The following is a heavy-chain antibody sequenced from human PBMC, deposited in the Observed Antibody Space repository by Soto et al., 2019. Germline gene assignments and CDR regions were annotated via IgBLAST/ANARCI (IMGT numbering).Heavy chain of an antibody. J-gene: IGHJ4*02. Sequence: ESGGGLVQPGRSLRLSCAASGFTFDDYAMHWVRQAPGKGLEWVSGISWNSGSIGYADSVKGRFTISRDNAKNSLYLQMNSLRAEDTALYYCAKDSHYGETWYYFDYWGQGTLVTVSS. V-gene: IGHV3-9*01. D-gene: IGHD4-17*01. CDR1: GFTFDDYA. CDR2: ISWNSGSI. CDR3: AKDSHYGETWYYFDY.